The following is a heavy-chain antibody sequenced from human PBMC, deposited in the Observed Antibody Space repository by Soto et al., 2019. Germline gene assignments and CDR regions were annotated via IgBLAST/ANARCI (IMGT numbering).Heavy chain of an antibody. CDR2: ISYGGSP. CDR3: SRGILV. CDR1: GGSINSGGYC. J-gene: IGHJ4*02. Sequence: QVQLQESGPGLVKPSQTLSLTCTVSGGSINSGGYCWSWIRQHPGKGLEWIGCISYGGSPSYNASLKGRVTVSVDTSRNQFSLKLSSVTAADPAVYYCSRGILVWGQGTLITVSS. V-gene: IGHV4-31*03. D-gene: IGHD5-18*01.